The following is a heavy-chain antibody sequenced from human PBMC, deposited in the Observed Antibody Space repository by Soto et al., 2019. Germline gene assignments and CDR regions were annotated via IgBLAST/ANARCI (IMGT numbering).Heavy chain of an antibody. CDR2: IYYSGST. Sequence: PSETLSLTCTVSGGSISSYYWSWIRQPPGKGLEWIGYIYYSGSTNYNPSLKSRVTISVDTSKNQFSLKLSSVTAADTAVYYCARAYYDFWSGYSGPYYYYYMDVWGKGTTVTVSS. CDR3: ARAYYDFWSGYSGPYYYYYMDV. D-gene: IGHD3-3*01. J-gene: IGHJ6*03. V-gene: IGHV4-59*01. CDR1: GGSISSYY.